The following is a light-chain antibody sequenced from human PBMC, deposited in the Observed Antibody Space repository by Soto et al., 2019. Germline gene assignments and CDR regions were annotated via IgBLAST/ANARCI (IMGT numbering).Light chain of an antibody. V-gene: IGLV2-14*03. Sequence: QSALTQPASVSGSPGQSITISCTGTSSDIGDYVSWYQQHPGKAPRLMIYDVNVRPSGVSNRFSGSKSANTASLSISGLQAEDDADYFCSSYRSGNTLVIFGGGTKLTVL. J-gene: IGLJ2*01. CDR3: SSYRSGNTLVI. CDR1: SSDIGDY. CDR2: DVN.